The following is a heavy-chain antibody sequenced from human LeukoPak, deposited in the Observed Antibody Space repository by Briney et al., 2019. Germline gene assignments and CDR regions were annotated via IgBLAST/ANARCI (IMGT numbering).Heavy chain of an antibody. V-gene: IGHV3-74*01. CDR1: GFTFSSYW. Sequence: GGSLRLSCAASGFTFSSYWMHWVRQAPGKGLVWVSYIKSDGSTTKYADSVKGRFTISRDNAKNTLYRHMNSLRAEDTAVYYCARDVRGGYHDYWGQGTLVTVSS. CDR3: ARDVRGGYHDY. CDR2: IKSDGSTT. J-gene: IGHJ4*02. D-gene: IGHD5-18*01.